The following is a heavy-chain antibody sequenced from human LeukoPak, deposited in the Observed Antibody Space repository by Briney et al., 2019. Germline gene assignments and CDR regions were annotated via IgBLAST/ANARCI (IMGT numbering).Heavy chain of an antibody. CDR3: VKAWYSSSWYGTHFDY. CDR1: GFTFSGSD. V-gene: IGHV3-73*01. Sequence: GGSLRLSCAASGFTFSGSDIHWFRQAPGKGLEWVGRITTKATNYATAYGASVRGRFTISRDNSKNTLYLQMSSLRAEDTAVYYCVKAWYSSSWYGTHFDYWGQGTLVTVSS. J-gene: IGHJ4*02. CDR2: ITTKATNYAT. D-gene: IGHD6-13*01.